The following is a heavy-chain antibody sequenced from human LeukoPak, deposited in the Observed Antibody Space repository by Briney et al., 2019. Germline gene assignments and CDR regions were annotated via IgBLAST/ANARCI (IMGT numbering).Heavy chain of an antibody. V-gene: IGHV3-7*01. CDR3: ARWRGLQSEFDC. Sequence: GGSLGLSCAASGFTFSSHSMGWVRQAPGKGLECVATIGLDGAQKDFVDSVKGRITLSRDNAKNSLFLEMNRLRVEDTAVYYCARWRGLQSEFDCWGQGTLVTVSS. CDR1: GFTFSSHS. D-gene: IGHD5-24*01. CDR2: IGLDGAQK. J-gene: IGHJ4*02.